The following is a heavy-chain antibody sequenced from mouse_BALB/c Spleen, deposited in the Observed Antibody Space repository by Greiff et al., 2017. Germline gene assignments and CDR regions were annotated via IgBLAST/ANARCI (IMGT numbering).Heavy chain of an antibody. CDR2: ISSGGST. D-gene: IGHD2-1*01. Sequence: DVMLVESGGGLVKPGGSLKLSCAASGFTFSSYAMSWVRQTPEKRLEWVASISSGGSTYYPDSVKGRFTISRDNARNILYLQMSSLRSEDTAMYYCARRYGNYGYFDVWGAGTTVTVAS. V-gene: IGHV5-6-5*01. J-gene: IGHJ1*01. CDR3: ARRYGNYGYFDV. CDR1: GFTFSSYA.